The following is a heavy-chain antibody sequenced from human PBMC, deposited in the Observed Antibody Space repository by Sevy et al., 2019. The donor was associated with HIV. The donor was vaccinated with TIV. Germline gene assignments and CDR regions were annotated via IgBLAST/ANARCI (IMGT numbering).Heavy chain of an antibody. CDR1: GFTFSSYR. Sequence: GGSLRLSCAASGFTFSSYRMTWVRQAPGKGLEWVSCISSTSAYINYADSVKGRFTISRDNAKNLLYLKMDSLRAEDTAVYYCARAVLEISTWRSDYWGQGTLVTVSS. CDR3: ARAVLEISTWRSDY. J-gene: IGHJ4*02. D-gene: IGHD1-1*01. CDR2: ISSTSAYI. V-gene: IGHV3-21*01.